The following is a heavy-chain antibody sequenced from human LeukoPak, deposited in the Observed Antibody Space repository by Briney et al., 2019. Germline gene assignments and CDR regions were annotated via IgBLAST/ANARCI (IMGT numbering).Heavy chain of an antibody. J-gene: IGHJ3*02. Sequence: SDTLSLTCAVYGGSFSGYYWSWIRQPPGKGLEWIGEINHSGSTNYNPSLKSRVTISVDTSKNQFSLKLSSVTAADTAVYYCARGNGAFDIWGQGTMVTVSS. CDR2: INHSGST. CDR3: ARGNGAFDI. V-gene: IGHV4-34*01. CDR1: GGSFSGYY.